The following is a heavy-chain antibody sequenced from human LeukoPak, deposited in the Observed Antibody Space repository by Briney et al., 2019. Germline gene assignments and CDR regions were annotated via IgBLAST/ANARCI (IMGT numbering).Heavy chain of an antibody. CDR2: IYPGDSDT. V-gene: IGHV5-51*01. D-gene: IGHD3-3*01. CDR3: ARSRAYYDFWSGYYIFDY. Sequence: KRGESLQISCKGSGYSFTSYWIGWVRQLPGKGLEWMGIIYPGDSDTRYSPSFQGQVTISADKSISTAYLQWSSLKASDTAMYYCARSRAYYDFWSGYYIFDYWGQGTLVTVSS. J-gene: IGHJ4*02. CDR1: GYSFTSYW.